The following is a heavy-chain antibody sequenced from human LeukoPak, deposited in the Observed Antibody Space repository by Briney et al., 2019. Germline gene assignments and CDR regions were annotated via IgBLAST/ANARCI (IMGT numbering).Heavy chain of an antibody. J-gene: IGHJ4*02. CDR1: GSSLTNNW. CDR2: IYPGDSDT. V-gene: IGHV5-51*01. CDR3: ARFGLTSSLDY. D-gene: IGHD6-13*01. Sequence: GASLKISCQVSGSSLTNNWIGWVRQVPGKGLEWMGLIYPGDSDTRYSPSFQGQVTFSVVKSISTAYLQWSSLKASDTAMYYCARFGLTSSLDYWGQGTLVTVSS.